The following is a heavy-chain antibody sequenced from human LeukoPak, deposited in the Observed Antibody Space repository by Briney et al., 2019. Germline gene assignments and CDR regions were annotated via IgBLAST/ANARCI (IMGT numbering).Heavy chain of an antibody. J-gene: IGHJ4*02. V-gene: IGHV3-21*01. D-gene: IGHD3-9*01. Sequence: GGSLRLSCAASGFTFSSYGMHWVRQAPGKGLEWVSSISSSSSYIYYADSVKGRFTISRDNAKNSLYLQMNSLRAEDTAVYYCARVEDYDILTGFDYWGQGTLVTVSS. CDR2: ISSSSSYI. CDR1: GFTFSSYG. CDR3: ARVEDYDILTGFDY.